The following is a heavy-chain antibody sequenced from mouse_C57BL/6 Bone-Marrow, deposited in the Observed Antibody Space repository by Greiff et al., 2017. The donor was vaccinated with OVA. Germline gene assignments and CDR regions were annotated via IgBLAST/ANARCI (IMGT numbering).Heavy chain of an antibody. V-gene: IGHV1-64*01. CDR1: GYTFTSYW. J-gene: IGHJ1*03. D-gene: IGHD1-1*01. Sequence: VQLQQPGAELVKPGAPVKLSCKASGYTFTSYWMHWVKQRPGQGLEWIGMIHPNSGSTNYNEKFKSKATLTVDKSSSTAYMQLSSLTSEDSAVYYCAIQGSSYGYFDVWGTGTTVTVSS. CDR3: AIQGSSYGYFDV. CDR2: IHPNSGST.